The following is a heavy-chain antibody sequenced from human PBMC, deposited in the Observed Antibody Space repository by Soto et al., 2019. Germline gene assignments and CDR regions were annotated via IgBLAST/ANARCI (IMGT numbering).Heavy chain of an antibody. V-gene: IGHV1-2*02. CDR3: AVQEHAFDI. Sequence: ASVKVSCKASGYTFNGLYMHWVRQAPGQGLEWMGWINPNSGDTNYVQKFQGRVTMTRDTSISTAYMELSRLRSDDTAVYYCAVQEHAFDIWGQGTMVTVSS. D-gene: IGHD1-1*01. CDR2: INPNSGDT. CDR1: GYTFNGLY. J-gene: IGHJ3*02.